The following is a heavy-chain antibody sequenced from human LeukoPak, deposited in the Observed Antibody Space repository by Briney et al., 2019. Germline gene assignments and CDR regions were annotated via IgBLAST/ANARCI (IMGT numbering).Heavy chain of an antibody. CDR2: ISWNSGSI. Sequence: GGSLRLSCAASGFTFDDYAMHWVRQAPGKGLEWVSGISWNSGSIGYADSVKGRFTISRDNAKNSLYLQMNSLRAEDMALYYCAKGHTYYYDSSGYSRDASDIWGQGTMVTVSS. J-gene: IGHJ3*02. CDR3: AKGHTYYYDSSGYSRDASDI. V-gene: IGHV3-9*03. D-gene: IGHD3-22*01. CDR1: GFTFDDYA.